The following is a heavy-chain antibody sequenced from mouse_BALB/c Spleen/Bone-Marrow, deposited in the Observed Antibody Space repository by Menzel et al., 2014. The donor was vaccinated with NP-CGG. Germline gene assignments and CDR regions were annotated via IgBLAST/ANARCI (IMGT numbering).Heavy chain of an antibody. CDR1: GYSITSDYA. J-gene: IGHJ2*01. V-gene: IGHV3-2*02. Sequence: EVQLVESGPGLVKPSQSLSLTCTVTGYSITSDYAWNWIRQFPGNKLEWMGYISYSGTTSYNPSLKSRISITRDTSKNQFFLQLNSVTTEDTATYYYAKTGTRYYFDYWGQGTTLTVSS. D-gene: IGHD4-1*01. CDR3: AKTGTRYYFDY. CDR2: ISYSGTT.